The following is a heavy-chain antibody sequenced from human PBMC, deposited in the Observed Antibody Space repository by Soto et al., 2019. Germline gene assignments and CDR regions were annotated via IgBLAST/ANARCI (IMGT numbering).Heavy chain of an antibody. V-gene: IGHV1-45*02. CDR1: GNTFTYRY. CDR3: ASGGAGSGPFTWELPDL. CDR2: ITPFNGDV. D-gene: IGHD1-26*01. Sequence: QMHLVQSGAEVKKTGSSVTVSCKALGNTFTYRYLHWVRQAPGQALEWMGWITPFNGDVHYAQKFQERLTITTDRSINTAYMRMSSLRSDDTAMYYCASGGAGSGPFTWELPDLWGQGTLVTVSS. J-gene: IGHJ5*02.